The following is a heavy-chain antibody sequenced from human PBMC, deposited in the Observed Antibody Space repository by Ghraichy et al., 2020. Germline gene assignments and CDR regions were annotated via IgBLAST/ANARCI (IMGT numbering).Heavy chain of an antibody. CDR1: GDSISSGSYY. V-gene: IGHV4-39*01. CDR3: ARPSLSIAARVAFDI. Sequence: SETLSLTCTVSGDSISSGSYYWGWIRQPPGKGLEWIGSIHYSGSTYYNPSLKSRVTISVDTSKNQFSLRLTSVTAADTAVYYCARPSLSIAARVAFDIWGQGTKVTVSS. CDR2: IHYSGST. J-gene: IGHJ3*02. D-gene: IGHD6-6*01.